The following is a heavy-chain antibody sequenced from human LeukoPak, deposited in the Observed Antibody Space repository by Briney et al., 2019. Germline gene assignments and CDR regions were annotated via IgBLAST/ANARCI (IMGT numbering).Heavy chain of an antibody. V-gene: IGHV5-51*01. Sequence: GESLKISCKGSGYSFTSYWIGWVRQMPGKGLEWMGIIYPGYSDTRYSPSFQGQVTISADKSISTAYLQWSSLKASDTAMYYCARHQIVGATRSPFDYWGQGTLVTVSS. CDR2: IYPGYSDT. CDR3: ARHQIVGATRSPFDY. J-gene: IGHJ4*02. CDR1: GYSFTSYW. D-gene: IGHD1-26*01.